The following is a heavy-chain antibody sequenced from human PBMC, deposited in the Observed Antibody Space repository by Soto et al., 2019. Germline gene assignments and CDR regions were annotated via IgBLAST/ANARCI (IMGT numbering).Heavy chain of an antibody. CDR2: ISYDGSNK. V-gene: IGHV3-30*18. J-gene: IGHJ5*02. Sequence: GGSLKLSCAASGFTFSSYGMHWVRQAPGKGLEWVAVISYDGSNKYYADSVKGRFTISRDNSKNTLYLQMNSLRAEDTAVYYCAKVGSSGWYYWFDPWGQGTLVTVSS. CDR1: GFTFSSYG. CDR3: AKVGSSGWYYWFDP. D-gene: IGHD6-19*01.